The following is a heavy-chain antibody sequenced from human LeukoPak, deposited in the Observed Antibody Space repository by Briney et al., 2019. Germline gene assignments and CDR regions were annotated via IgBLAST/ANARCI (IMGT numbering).Heavy chain of an antibody. V-gene: IGHV3-49*04. CDR2: IRSKAYGGTT. D-gene: IGHD1-26*01. Sequence: PGGSLRLSCTASGFTFGDYAMSWVRQAPGKGLEWVGFIRSKAYGGTTEYAASVKGRFTISRDDSKSIAYLQMNSLKTEDTAVYYCTRDFYSGSYPGYVDPWGQGTLVTVSS. J-gene: IGHJ5*02. CDR1: GFTFGDYA. CDR3: TRDFYSGSYPGYVDP.